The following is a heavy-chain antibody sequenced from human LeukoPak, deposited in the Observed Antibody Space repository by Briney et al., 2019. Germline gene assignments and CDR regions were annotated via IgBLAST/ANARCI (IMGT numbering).Heavy chain of an antibody. CDR2: ISGSGGST. J-gene: IGHJ4*02. CDR3: AKSLGFWDWLGTPYFDY. Sequence: GGSLRLSCAASGFTFSSYAMHWVRQAPGKGLEWASAISGSGGSTYYADSVKGRFTISRDNSKNTLYLQMNSLRAEDTAVYYWAKSLGFWDWLGTPYFDYWGQGTLFTVSS. D-gene: IGHD3-3*01. CDR1: GFTFSSYA. V-gene: IGHV3-23*01.